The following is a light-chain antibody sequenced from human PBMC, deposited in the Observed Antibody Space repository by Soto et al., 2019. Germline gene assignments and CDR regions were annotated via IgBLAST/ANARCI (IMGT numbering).Light chain of an antibody. CDR3: QQLKSFPLS. V-gene: IGKV1-9*01. CDR2: AAS. J-gene: IGKJ4*01. Sequence: IQLTQSPSSLSASVGDRVTITCRASQGISSSLAWYQQQPGKAPKLLIYAASTLQSGVPSMFSGSGSGTDFTLTISSLQPEDFATYYCQQLKSFPLSFGGGTTVEIK. CDR1: QGISSS.